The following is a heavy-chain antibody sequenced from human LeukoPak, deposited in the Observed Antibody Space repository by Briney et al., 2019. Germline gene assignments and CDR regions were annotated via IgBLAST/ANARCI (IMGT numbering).Heavy chain of an antibody. CDR2: IKQDGSAK. Sequence: PGGSLRLSCAASGFTFSSYWMIWVRQAPGKGLEWVANIKQDGSAKYYVDSVKGRFSISRDNAKNSLYLQMDSLRAEDTAVYYCARDRAVTWAGAFAVWGQGTMVTVSS. V-gene: IGHV3-7*01. CDR1: GFTFSSYW. D-gene: IGHD1-26*01. J-gene: IGHJ3*01. CDR3: ARDRAVTWAGAFAV.